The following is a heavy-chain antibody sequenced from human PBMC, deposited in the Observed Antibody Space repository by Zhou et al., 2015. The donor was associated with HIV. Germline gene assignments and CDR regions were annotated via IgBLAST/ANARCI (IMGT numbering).Heavy chain of an antibody. V-gene: IGHV1-69*06. CDR3: ARDRGGATRPDWRYFDV. J-gene: IGHJ2*01. CDR2: ITPILGTT. D-gene: IGHD6-6*01. Sequence: LVQSGTEVRKPGSSVKVSCKANGDTFSAYSISWVRQAPGQGLEWMGVITPILGTTKYAQKFQGRVIISADRSTNTAYMELRSLRSEDTAVYYCARDRGGATRPDWRYFDVWGRGTLVTVSS. CDR1: GDTFSAYS.